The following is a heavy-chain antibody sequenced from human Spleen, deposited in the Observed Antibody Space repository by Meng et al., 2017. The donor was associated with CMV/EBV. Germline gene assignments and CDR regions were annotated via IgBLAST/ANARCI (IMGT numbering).Heavy chain of an antibody. Sequence: ESLKISCAASGFTCSSYSMNWTRQAPGKGLQWVSSISSSSSYIYYTDSVKVRFTISRDNAKNSLYLQMNSPRAEDTAVYYRARVDVGTADDYYYGMDVWGQGTTVTVSS. CDR2: ISSSSSYI. CDR3: ARVDVGTADDYYYGMDV. V-gene: IGHV3-21*01. J-gene: IGHJ6*02. CDR1: GFTCSSYS. D-gene: IGHD1-26*01.